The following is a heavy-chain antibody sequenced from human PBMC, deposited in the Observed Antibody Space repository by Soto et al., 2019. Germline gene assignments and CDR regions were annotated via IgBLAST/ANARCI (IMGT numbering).Heavy chain of an antibody. V-gene: IGHV4-34*12. CDR2: IIHSGST. CDR1: GGSFSGYY. D-gene: IGHD3-22*01. J-gene: IGHJ6*02. CDR3: ARKGGGYYIIQMDF. Sequence: QVQLQQWGAGLLKPSETLSLTCAVYGGSFSGYYWSWIRQPPGKGLEWIGEIIHSGSTNYNPSLKSRVTISVDTSKNQFSLKLSSVTAADTAVYYCARKGGGYYIIQMDFWGQGTTVTVSS.